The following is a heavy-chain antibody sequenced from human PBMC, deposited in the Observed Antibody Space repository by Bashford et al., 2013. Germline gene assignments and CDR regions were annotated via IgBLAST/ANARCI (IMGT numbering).Heavy chain of an antibody. D-gene: IGHD2-8*02. J-gene: IGHJ3*01. CDR1: GGSINDYY. CDR3: ARDPYWDGRQGGAYDL. Sequence: SETLSLTCSVSGGSINDYYWNWIRQSPGKGLEWLGHISYSGTTDYNPSIKSRVTISIDTSKNQFSLRLRSVTAADTAVYYCARDPYWDGRQGGAYDLWGQGTMVTVSS. V-gene: IGHV4-59*12. CDR2: ISYSGTT.